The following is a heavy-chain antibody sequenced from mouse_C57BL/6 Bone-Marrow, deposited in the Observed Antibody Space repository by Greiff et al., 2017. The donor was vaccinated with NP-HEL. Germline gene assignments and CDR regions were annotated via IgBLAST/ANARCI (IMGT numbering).Heavy chain of an antibody. CDR3: ARVSYGPFAY. CDR2: ISYDGSN. CDR1: GYSITSGYY. Sequence: EVKLEESGPGLVKPSQSLSLTCSVTGYSITSGYYWNWIRQFPGNKLEWMGYISYDGSNNYNPSLKNRISITRDTSKNQFFLKLNSVTTEDTATYYCARVSYGPFAYWGQGTLVTVSA. V-gene: IGHV3-6*01. J-gene: IGHJ3*01. D-gene: IGHD1-1*01.